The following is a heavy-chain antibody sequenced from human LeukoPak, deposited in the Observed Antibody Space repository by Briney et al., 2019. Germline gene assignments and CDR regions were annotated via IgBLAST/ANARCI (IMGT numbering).Heavy chain of an antibody. J-gene: IGHJ3*02. CDR2: IYYSGST. Sequence: SETLSLTCTVSGGSFCSYYWSWIRQPPGKGLEWIGYIYYSGSTNYIPSLKSRVTMSVDTSKNQFSLKLSSVTAADTAVYYCARADCSSTSCYGWRDAFDIWGQGTMVTV. CDR3: ARADCSSTSCYGWRDAFDI. CDR1: GGSFCSYY. V-gene: IGHV4-59*01. D-gene: IGHD2-2*01.